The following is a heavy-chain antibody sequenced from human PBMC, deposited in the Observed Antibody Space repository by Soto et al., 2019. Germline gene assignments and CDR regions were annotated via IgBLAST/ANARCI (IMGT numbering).Heavy chain of an antibody. D-gene: IGHD6-13*01. J-gene: IGHJ4*02. CDR2: INHSGST. Sequence: SETLSLTCAVYGGSFSGYYWSWIRQPPGKGLEWIGEINHSGSTNYNPSLKSRVTISVDTSKNQFSLKLSSVTAADTAVYYCARRFSAAGPYFDYWGQGTLVTVSS. V-gene: IGHV4-34*01. CDR3: ARRFSAAGPYFDY. CDR1: GGSFSGYY.